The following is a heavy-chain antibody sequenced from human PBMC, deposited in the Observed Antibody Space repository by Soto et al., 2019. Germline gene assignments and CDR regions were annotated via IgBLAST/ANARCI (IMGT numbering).Heavy chain of an antibody. Sequence: GGSLRLSCVASGFTFSKYDMSWVRQAPGKGLDWVSSVSGSGSWTYYADSVKGRFTISRDNSKNTLYLQMNSLRAEDTAVYYCAKRNFYDNSGHIYPYSDFWGKGAQVTVPS. D-gene: IGHD3-22*01. CDR3: AKRNFYDNSGHIYPYSDF. CDR2: VSGSGSWT. J-gene: IGHJ4*02. V-gene: IGHV3-23*01. CDR1: GFTFSKYD.